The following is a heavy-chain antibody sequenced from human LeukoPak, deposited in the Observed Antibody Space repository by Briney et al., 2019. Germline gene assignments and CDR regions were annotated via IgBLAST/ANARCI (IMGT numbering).Heavy chain of an antibody. CDR1: GGSISSGGYY. CDR3: ARVSEGSRSYYYYYGMDV. J-gene: IGHJ6*02. Sequence: KPSQTLSLTCTVSGGSISSGGYYWSWIRQHPGKGLEWIGEINHSGSTNYNPSLKSRVTISVDTSKNQFSLKLSSVTAADTAVYYCARVSEGSRSYYYYYGMDVWGQGTTVTVSS. V-gene: IGHV4-31*03. D-gene: IGHD2-15*01. CDR2: INHSGST.